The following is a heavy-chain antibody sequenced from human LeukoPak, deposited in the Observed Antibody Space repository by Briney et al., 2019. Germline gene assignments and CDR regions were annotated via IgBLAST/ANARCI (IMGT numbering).Heavy chain of an antibody. CDR1: GYSFTRYW. J-gene: IGHJ5*02. CDR3: ARLFKPGSGSYPNWFDP. CDR2: IYPGGSDT. V-gene: IGHV5-51*01. D-gene: IGHD1-26*01. Sequence: PGESLKISCKGSGYSFTRYWIGWVRQMPGKGPEWMGIIYPGGSDTRYSPSFQGQVTISADKSISTAYLQWSSLKASDTAMYYCARLFKPGSGSYPNWFDPWGQGTLVTVSS.